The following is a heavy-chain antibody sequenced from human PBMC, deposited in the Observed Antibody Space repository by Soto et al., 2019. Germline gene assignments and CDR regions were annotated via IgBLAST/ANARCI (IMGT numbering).Heavy chain of an antibody. Sequence: LSLTCTVSGASISVHSYYWTWIRQPPGKGLEWIGSSYYSGTTYFNPSLKSRATISVDTSKNQFSLRLTSVTAADTAIYYCTRRYNWNDNYYDPRGTGARGTVSS. V-gene: IGHV4-39*01. CDR1: GASISVHSYY. D-gene: IGHD1-20*01. CDR2: SYYSGTT. J-gene: IGHJ5*02. CDR3: TRRYNWNDNYYDP.